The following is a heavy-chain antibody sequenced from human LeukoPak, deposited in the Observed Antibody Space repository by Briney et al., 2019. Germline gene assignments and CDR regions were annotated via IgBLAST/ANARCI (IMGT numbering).Heavy chain of an antibody. CDR2: IYSGGST. J-gene: IGHJ4*02. CDR1: GFTVSSNY. CDR3: ARESGYGDYLFDY. D-gene: IGHD4-17*01. V-gene: IGHV3-53*01. Sequence: GGSLRLSCAASGFTVSSNYMSRVRQAPGKGLEWVSVIYSGGSTYYADSVKGRFTISRDNSKNTLYLQMNSLRAEDTAVYYCARESGYGDYLFDYWGQGTLVTVSS.